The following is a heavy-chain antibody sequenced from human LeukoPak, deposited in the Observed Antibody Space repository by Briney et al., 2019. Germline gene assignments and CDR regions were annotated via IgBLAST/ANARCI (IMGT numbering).Heavy chain of an antibody. V-gene: IGHV4-38-2*01. Sequence: SETLSLTCAVSGYSISSGYYWGWIRQPPGKGLEWIGSIYHSGSTYYNPSLKSRVTISVDTSKNRFSLKLSSVTAADTAVYYCARRFSFRYCSSTSCYTTPGGAFDIWGQGTMVTVSS. J-gene: IGHJ3*02. CDR3: ARRFSFRYCSSTSCYTTPGGAFDI. CDR2: IYHSGST. D-gene: IGHD2-2*02. CDR1: GYSISSGYY.